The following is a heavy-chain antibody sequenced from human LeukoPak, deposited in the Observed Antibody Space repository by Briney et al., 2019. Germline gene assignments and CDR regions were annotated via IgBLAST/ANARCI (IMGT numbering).Heavy chain of an antibody. J-gene: IGHJ3*01. CDR1: GFTFSSYA. CDR3: AKYKMITFGGAIAHDALDD. Sequence: GGPLRLSCAASGFTFSSYAMSWVRQAPGKGLEWVSGASGGGSSTYYADSVKGRFTISRDNSKNTLYMQMNSLRAEDTALYYCAKYKMITFGGAIAHDALDDWGQGTMVTVSS. V-gene: IGHV3-23*01. CDR2: ASGGGSST. D-gene: IGHD3-16*02.